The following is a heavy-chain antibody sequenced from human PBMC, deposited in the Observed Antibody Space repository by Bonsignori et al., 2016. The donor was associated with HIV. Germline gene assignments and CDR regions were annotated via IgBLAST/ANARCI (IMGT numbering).Heavy chain of an antibody. D-gene: IGHD2-15*01. Sequence: GGSLRLSCAASGFTFSSYWMHWVRQAPGKGLVWVSRINSDGSSTSYADSVKGRFTISRDNAKNTLYLQMNSLRAEDTAVYYCARVRGYCSGGSCQDLGYWGQGTLVTVSS. CDR3: ARVRGYCSGGSCQDLGY. J-gene: IGHJ4*02. CDR2: INSDGSST. V-gene: IGHV3-74*01. CDR1: GFTFSSYW.